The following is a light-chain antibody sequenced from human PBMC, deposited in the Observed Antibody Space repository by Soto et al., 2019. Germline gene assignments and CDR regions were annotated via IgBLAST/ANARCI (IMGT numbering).Light chain of an antibody. CDR2: GAS. Sequence: EVVMTQSPATLSVSPGERATISCRARQSVSSTLAWYQQKPGQAPRLLIYGASTRATGIPARFSGSGSGTEFTLTLSSLQSEDFAVYYCQQYNNWRTFGQGTKV. J-gene: IGKJ1*01. V-gene: IGKV3-15*01. CDR3: QQYNNWRT. CDR1: QSVSST.